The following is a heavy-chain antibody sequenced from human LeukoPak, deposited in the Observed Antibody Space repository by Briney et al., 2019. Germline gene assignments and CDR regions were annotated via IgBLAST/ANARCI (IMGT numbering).Heavy chain of an antibody. D-gene: IGHD2-15*01. CDR3: AKDHPTHENYYFDY. Sequence: PGGTLRLSCAASGSTFSTYAMSWVRQAPGKGLEWVSGISGSGGSTYYADSVKGRFTISRDNSKNTLYLQMNSLRAEGTAVYYCAKDHPTHENYYFDYWGQGTLVTVSS. CDR1: GSTFSTYA. J-gene: IGHJ4*02. V-gene: IGHV3-23*01. CDR2: ISGSGGST.